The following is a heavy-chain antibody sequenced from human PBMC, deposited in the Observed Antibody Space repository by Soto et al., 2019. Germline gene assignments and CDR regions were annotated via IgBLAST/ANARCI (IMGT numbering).Heavy chain of an antibody. J-gene: IGHJ4*02. Sequence: LRLSCAASGFTFGDYAIQWVRQAPGKGLEWVSAISWNSGSIDYADSVKGRFTISRDNAKNSLYLQMNSLRAEDTALYYCAKSHTTSGWYVTTDYWGQGTRVTVSS. CDR3: AKSHTTSGWYVTTDY. D-gene: IGHD6-19*01. CDR1: GFTFGDYA. CDR2: ISWNSGSI. V-gene: IGHV3-9*01.